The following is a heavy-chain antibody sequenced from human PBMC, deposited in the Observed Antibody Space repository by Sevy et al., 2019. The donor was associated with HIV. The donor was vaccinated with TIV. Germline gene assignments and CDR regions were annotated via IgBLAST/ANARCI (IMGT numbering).Heavy chain of an antibody. CDR1: GASISNYY. CDR2: LYYGGRT. D-gene: IGHD6-6*01. V-gene: IGHV4-59*01. J-gene: IGHJ2*01. Sequence: SETLSLTCTVSGASISNYYWSWIRQPPGKGLEWIAHLYYGGRTNYNPSLKSRVTISVDKSKNQFSLKLISVTAADTAVYYCARHSIAARSWYFDLWGRGTLVTVSS. CDR3: ARHSIAARSWYFDL.